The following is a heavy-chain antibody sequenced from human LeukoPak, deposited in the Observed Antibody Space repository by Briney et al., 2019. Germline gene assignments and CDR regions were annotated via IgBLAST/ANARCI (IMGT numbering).Heavy chain of an antibody. Sequence: SVKVSCKASGSTFSSYAISWVRQAPGQGLEWMGGIIPIFGTANYAQKCQGRVTITADESTSTAYMELSSLRSEDTAVYYCARDSSSKNFDYWGQGTLVTVSS. D-gene: IGHD6-6*01. J-gene: IGHJ4*02. CDR3: ARDSSSKNFDY. CDR2: IIPIFGTA. CDR1: GSTFSSYA. V-gene: IGHV1-69*01.